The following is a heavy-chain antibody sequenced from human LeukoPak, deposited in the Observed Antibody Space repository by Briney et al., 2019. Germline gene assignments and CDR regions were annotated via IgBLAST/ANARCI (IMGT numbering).Heavy chain of an antibody. V-gene: IGHV4-34*01. J-gene: IGHJ4*02. CDR2: INHSGST. CDR3: ARGSLFGYNYGTYFDY. D-gene: IGHD5-18*01. CDR1: GGSFSGYY. Sequence: SETLSLTCAVYGGSFSGYYWSWIRQPPGKGLEWIGEINHSGSTNYNPSLKSRVTISVDTSKNQFSLKLSSVTAADTAVYYCARGSLFGYNYGTYFDYWGQGTLVTVSS.